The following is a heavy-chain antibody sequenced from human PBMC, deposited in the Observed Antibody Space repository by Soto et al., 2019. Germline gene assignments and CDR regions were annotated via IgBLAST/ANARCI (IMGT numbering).Heavy chain of an antibody. CDR2: INPAGSAS. V-gene: IGHV3-74*01. D-gene: IGHD5-18*01. CDR3: ANVGYSYGCGY. Sequence: EVQLVESGGGLVQPGGSLRLSCVGSGVTFSNYWMHWVRQAPGKGPVWVSRINPAGSASSYMDFVKGRFTVSRDNADNTLYLEMMSLCSEDTDVYYCANVGYSYGCGYWGQGTLVTVSS. J-gene: IGHJ4*02. CDR1: GVTFSNYW.